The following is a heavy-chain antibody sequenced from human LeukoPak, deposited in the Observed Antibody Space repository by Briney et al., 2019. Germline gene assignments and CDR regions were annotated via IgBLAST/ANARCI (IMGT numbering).Heavy chain of an antibody. CDR2: ISPSDGTA. CDR1: GYTVTRFY. CDR3: ARGRGIAVAGTPFEY. Sequence: ASVKVSCKASGYTVTRFYMHWVRQAPGQGLEWMGIISPSDGTADYAQRFQGRVTMTRDTSTSTVYMELSSLRSEDTAFYYCARGRGIAVAGTPFEYWGQGTLVTVSS. J-gene: IGHJ4*02. D-gene: IGHD6-19*01. V-gene: IGHV1-46*01.